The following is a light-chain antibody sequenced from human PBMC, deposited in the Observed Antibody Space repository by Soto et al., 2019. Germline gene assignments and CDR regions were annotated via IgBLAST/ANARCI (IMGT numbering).Light chain of an antibody. CDR2: GAS. CDR1: QSVSNY. V-gene: IGKV3-20*01. CDR3: QQYGGSPQT. Sequence: EIVLTQSPATLSLSPGERATLSCRASQSVSNYLAWYQQKPGQAPRLLIYGASSRATGIPDRFSGSGSGTDFTLTISRLEPEDFAVYYCQQYGGSPQTFGQGTKV. J-gene: IGKJ1*01.